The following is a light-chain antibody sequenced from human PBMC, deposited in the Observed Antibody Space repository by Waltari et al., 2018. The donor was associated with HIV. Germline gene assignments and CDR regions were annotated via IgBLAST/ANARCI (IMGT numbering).Light chain of an antibody. CDR2: KDS. CDR1: ALPKQY. CDR3: QSADSSGTPV. Sequence: SYELTQPHSVSVSPGQTARITCYGDALPKQYAYWYQQKPGQAPGLVIYKDSERPSGIPERFSGSSAGTTVTLTISGVQAEDEADYYCQSADSSGTPVFGGGTKLTVL. J-gene: IGLJ2*01. V-gene: IGLV3-25*03.